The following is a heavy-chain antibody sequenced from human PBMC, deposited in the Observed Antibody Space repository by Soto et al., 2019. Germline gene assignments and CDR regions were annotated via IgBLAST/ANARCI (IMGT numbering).Heavy chain of an antibody. CDR3: AKSRDAYNFYFYYGMDV. D-gene: IGHD2-2*01. CDR2: ILYDGGKN. Sequence: LRLSFASSVFPFNNYCLPWVRQAPGKGLEWVAHILYDGGKNYYADSVKGRFTISRDNSKNTLYLQMNSLTAEDTAVYFCAKSRDAYNFYFYYGMDVWGQGTAVTVPS. CDR1: VFPFNNYC. J-gene: IGHJ6*02. V-gene: IGHV3-30*18.